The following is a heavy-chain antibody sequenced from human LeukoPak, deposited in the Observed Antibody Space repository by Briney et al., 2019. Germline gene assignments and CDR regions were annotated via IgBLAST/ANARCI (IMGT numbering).Heavy chain of an antibody. D-gene: IGHD3-3*01. Sequence: SETLSLTCTVSGGSISSHYWSWIRQPPGKGLEWIGYIYYSGSTNYNPSLKSRVTISVDTSKNHFSLKLSSVPAADTAVYYCARLVIDFWSGPYWYFDLWGRGTLVTVSS. CDR2: IYYSGST. CDR3: ARLVIDFWSGPYWYFDL. J-gene: IGHJ2*01. V-gene: IGHV4-59*11. CDR1: GGSISSHY.